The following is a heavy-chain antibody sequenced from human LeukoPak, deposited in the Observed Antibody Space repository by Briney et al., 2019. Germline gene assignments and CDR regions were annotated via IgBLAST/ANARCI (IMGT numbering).Heavy chain of an antibody. D-gene: IGHD3-22*01. CDR3: AKGGWLEKD. V-gene: IGHV3-23*01. J-gene: IGHJ1*01. CDR1: AFTFSSYA. Sequence: GGSLRLSCAASAFTFSSYAMSWVRQAPGKGLQWVSGIAVSDGRTYYADSVKGRFTISRDNSKNTLYLQMNSLRAEDTAVYYCAKGGWLEKDWGQGTLVTVSS. CDR2: IAVSDGRT.